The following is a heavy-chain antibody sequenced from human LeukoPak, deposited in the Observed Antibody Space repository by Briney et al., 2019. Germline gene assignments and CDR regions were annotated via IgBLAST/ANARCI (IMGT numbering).Heavy chain of an antibody. CDR2: ISSSSSYI. J-gene: IGHJ4*02. V-gene: IGHV3-21*01. CDR3: AGESHYYDSSGYDYGYFDY. CDR1: GFTFSNYN. Sequence: PGGSLRLSCAASGFTFSNYNMNWVRQAPGKGLEWVSSISSSSSYIYYADSVKVPFTISRDNAKNSLYLQMNSLRAEDTAVYYCAGESHYYDSSGYDYGYFDYWGQGTLVTVSS. D-gene: IGHD3-22*01.